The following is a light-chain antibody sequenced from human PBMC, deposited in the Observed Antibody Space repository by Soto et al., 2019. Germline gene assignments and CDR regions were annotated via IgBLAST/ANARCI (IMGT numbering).Light chain of an antibody. Sequence: SYELTQPPSGSVAPGKTARITCGGNNIGSKSVHWYQQKPGQAPVLGIYYDSDRPSRIPERFSGYKSGNTATLTISRVEAGDESDYYCQVWDSSSDHVVFGGGTKLTVL. CDR2: YDS. J-gene: IGLJ2*01. V-gene: IGLV3-21*04. CDR1: NIGSKS. CDR3: QVWDSSSDHVV.